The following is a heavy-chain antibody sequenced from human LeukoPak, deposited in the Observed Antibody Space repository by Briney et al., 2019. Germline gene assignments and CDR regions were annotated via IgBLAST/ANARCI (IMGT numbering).Heavy chain of an antibody. J-gene: IGHJ3*02. CDR1: GFTFSQYW. CDR2: IKQEGSEK. Sequence: GGSLRLSCAASGFTFSQYWMSWVRQAPGKGLEWVANIKQEGSEKYYVDSVKGRFTISRGNAKNSLCLQMNSLRAEDTAVYYCARLSSLDAFDIWGQGTKVTVSS. V-gene: IGHV3-7*01. CDR3: ARLSSLDAFDI.